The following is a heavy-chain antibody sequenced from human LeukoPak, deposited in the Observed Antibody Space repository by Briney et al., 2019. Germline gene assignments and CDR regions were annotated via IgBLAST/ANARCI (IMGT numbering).Heavy chain of an antibody. CDR3: ARGGDYYDSSGYYYP. D-gene: IGHD3-22*01. CDR1: GGSFSGHY. J-gene: IGHJ5*02. CDR2: IYYSGST. V-gene: IGHV4-30-4*01. Sequence: PSETLSLTCAVYGGSFSGHYWSWIRQPPGKGLEWIGYIYYSGSTYYNPSLKSRVTISVDTSKNQFSLKLSSVTAADTAVYYCARGGDYYDSSGYYYPWGQGTLVTVSS.